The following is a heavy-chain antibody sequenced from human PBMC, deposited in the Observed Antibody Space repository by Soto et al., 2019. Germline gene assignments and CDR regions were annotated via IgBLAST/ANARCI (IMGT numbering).Heavy chain of an antibody. CDR2: IKQEGSEK. CDR3: AREGRYYDSSGLPHSDH. CDR1: GFTVSSYW. V-gene: IGHV3-7*03. D-gene: IGHD3-22*01. J-gene: IGHJ4*02. Sequence: GGSLRLSCAASGFTVSSYWMSWVRQAPGKGLEWVANIKQEGSEKYYVDSVKGRFTISRDNAKNSLYLQMNSLRAEDTAVYYCAREGRYYDSSGLPHSDHWGQGTLVTVSS.